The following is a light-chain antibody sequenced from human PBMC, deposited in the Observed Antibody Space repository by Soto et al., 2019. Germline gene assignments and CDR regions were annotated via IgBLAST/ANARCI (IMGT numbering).Light chain of an antibody. Sequence: QSALTQPPSVSGAPGQRVTISCTGSSSNIGAGYDVHWYQQLPGTAPKLLIYGNSNRPSGVPDRFSGSKSGTSASLAITGLQAEDEADYYCQSYDSSLSAWVFGGGTKVTVL. V-gene: IGLV1-40*01. CDR3: QSYDSSLSAWV. CDR2: GNS. CDR1: SSNIGAGYD. J-gene: IGLJ3*02.